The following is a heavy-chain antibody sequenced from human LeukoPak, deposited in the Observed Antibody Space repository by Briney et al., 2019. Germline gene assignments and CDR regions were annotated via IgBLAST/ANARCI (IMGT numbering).Heavy chain of an antibody. CDR3: ARDRGYYYDSSGDY. V-gene: IGHV3-7*01. Sequence: PGGSLRLSCAASGFTFSSYWMSWVRQAPGKGLEWVANIKQEGSEKYYVASVKGRFTISRDNAKNSLYLQMNSLRAEDTAVYYCARDRGYYYDSSGDYWGQGTLVTVSS. CDR2: IKQEGSEK. D-gene: IGHD3-22*01. CDR1: GFTFSSYW. J-gene: IGHJ4*02.